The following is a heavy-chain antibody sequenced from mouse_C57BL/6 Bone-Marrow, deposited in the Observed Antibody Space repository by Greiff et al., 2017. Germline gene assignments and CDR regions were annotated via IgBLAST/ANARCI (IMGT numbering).Heavy chain of an antibody. CDR3: ARPYYYGSSLFAY. CDR1: GFTFSSYA. D-gene: IGHD1-1*01. J-gene: IGHJ3*01. CDR2: ISDGGSYT. V-gene: IGHV5-4*01. Sequence: EVQWVESGGGLVKPGGSLKLSCAASGFTFSSYAMSWVRQTPEKRLEWVATISDGGSYTYYPDNVKGRFTISRDNAKNNLYLQMSHLKSEDTAMYYCARPYYYGSSLFAYWGQGTLVTVSA.